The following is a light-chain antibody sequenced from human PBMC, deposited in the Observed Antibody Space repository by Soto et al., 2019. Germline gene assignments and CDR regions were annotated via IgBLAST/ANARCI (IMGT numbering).Light chain of an antibody. Sequence: ERVMTQSPVTLSVSPGESVTLSCRASQSVGTNLAWYQQKPGQAPTLLIYGVSTMPTGIPTRFSGSGSGRQVTLTISSLQSEDFAVYYCQQYNNRPQTFGQGTKV. CDR1: QSVGTN. CDR2: GVS. CDR3: QQYNNRPQT. J-gene: IGKJ1*01. V-gene: IGKV3-15*01.